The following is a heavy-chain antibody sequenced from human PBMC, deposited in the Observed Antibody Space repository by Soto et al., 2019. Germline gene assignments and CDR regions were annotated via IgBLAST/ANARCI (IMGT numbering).Heavy chain of an antibody. V-gene: IGHV1-8*01. CDR1: GYTFTSYD. CDR3: ARGQYSSGNDAFDI. J-gene: IGHJ3*02. Sequence: ASVKVSCKASGYTFTSYDINWVRQATGQGLEWMGWMNPNSGNTGYAQKFQGRVTMTRNTSISTAYMELSSLRSEDTAVYYCARGQYSSGNDAFDIWGQGTMVTVSS. CDR2: MNPNSGNT. D-gene: IGHD6-25*01.